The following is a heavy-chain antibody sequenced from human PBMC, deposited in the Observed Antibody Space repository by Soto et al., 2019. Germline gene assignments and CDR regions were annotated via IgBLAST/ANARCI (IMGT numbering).Heavy chain of an antibody. CDR3: TRLISAAQDY. CDR2: IRDRAYNYAT. CDR1: GFVFKDSS. Sequence: GGSLRLSCAASGFVFKDSSIHWVRQASGKGLEWVGRIRDRAYNYATSYAASVKGRFTISRDDSSNTAFLQMNSLKTEDTAIYYCTRLISAAQDYWGKGTRVTVSS. J-gene: IGHJ4*02. D-gene: IGHD3-22*01. V-gene: IGHV3-73*01.